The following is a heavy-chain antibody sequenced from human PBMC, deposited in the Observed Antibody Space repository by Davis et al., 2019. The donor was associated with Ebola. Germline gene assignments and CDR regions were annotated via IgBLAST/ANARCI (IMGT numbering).Heavy chain of an antibody. J-gene: IGHJ4*02. CDR3: ARGDIVVVPDYFDY. V-gene: IGHV1-69*06. CDR1: GYTFTSYG. D-gene: IGHD2-2*01. CDR2: IIPIFGTA. Sequence: SVKVSCKASGYTFTSYGISWVRQAPGQGLEWMGGIIPIFGTANYAQKFQGRVTITADKSTSTAYMELRSLRSDDTAVYYCARGDIVVVPDYFDYWGQGTLVTVSS.